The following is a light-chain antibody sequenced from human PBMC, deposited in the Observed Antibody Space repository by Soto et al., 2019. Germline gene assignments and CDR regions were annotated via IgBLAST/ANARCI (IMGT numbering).Light chain of an antibody. CDR1: QSVSRNY. V-gene: IGKV3-20*01. Sequence: TQSSSTLSASVGDRVTLSCRASQSVSRNYLAWYQQKPGQAPRLLIYGASSRAAGTPDRFTASGSGKDFTLSIDRREPEDFAVYHCQQYGSSPWTFGQGTKVDIK. CDR3: QQYGSSPWT. J-gene: IGKJ1*01. CDR2: GAS.